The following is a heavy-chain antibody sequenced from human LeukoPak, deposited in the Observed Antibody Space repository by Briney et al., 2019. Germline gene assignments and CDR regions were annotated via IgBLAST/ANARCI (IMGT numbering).Heavy chain of an antibody. J-gene: IGHJ4*02. CDR1: GGSFSGYY. V-gene: IGHV4-34*03. Sequence: PSETLSLTCAVYGGSFSGYYWSWIRQPPGKGLEWIGEINHSGSTNYNPSLKSRVTISVDTSKNQFSLKLSSVTAADTAVYYCIGTSGYKDYWGQGTLVTVSS. CDR2: INHSGST. CDR3: IGTSGYKDY. D-gene: IGHD3-22*01.